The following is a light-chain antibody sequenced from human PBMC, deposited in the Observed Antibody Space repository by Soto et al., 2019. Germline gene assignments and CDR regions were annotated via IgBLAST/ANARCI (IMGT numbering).Light chain of an antibody. J-gene: IGKJ2*01. CDR2: AVS. CDR1: QSVSGKY. V-gene: IGKV3-20*01. Sequence: DIVLTQSPGTLSLSPGERATLSCRASQSVSGKYFAWYQQKPGQAPRLLIYAVSGRATGIPDRFSGSGSGTDFTLTISRLEPEDFAVYYCQQYGSSPGTFGQGTKLEIK. CDR3: QQYGSSPGT.